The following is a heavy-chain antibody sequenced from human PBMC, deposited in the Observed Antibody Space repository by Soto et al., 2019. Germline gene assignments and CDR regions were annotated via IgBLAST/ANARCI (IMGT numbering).Heavy chain of an antibody. J-gene: IGHJ4*02. D-gene: IGHD3-9*01. V-gene: IGHV3-30-3*01. CDR2: ISYDGSTK. CDR3: ARDYDIWGRLPDY. CDR1: GFTFRDYS. Sequence: QVQLVESGGDMVQPGRSLRLSCVASGFTFRDYSMHWVRQAPGKGLEWLAVISYDGSTKYYADSVKGRFTVSRDNSKNTLYLQMDILRAEDTALHFCARDYDIWGRLPDYWGQGTLVTVSS.